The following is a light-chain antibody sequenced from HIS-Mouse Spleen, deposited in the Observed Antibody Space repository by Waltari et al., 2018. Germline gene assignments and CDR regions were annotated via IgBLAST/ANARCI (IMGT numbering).Light chain of an antibody. CDR1: SSNIGSNY. V-gene: IGLV1-47*01. CDR2: RNN. J-gene: IGLJ3*02. Sequence: QSVLTQPPSASGTPGQRVTISCSGSSSNIGSNYVYWYQQLPGTAPKLLSYRNNQRPSRVPDRFSGSKSGTSASLAISGLRSEDEADYYCAAWDDSLSGPVFGGRTKLTVL. CDR3: AAWDDSLSGPV.